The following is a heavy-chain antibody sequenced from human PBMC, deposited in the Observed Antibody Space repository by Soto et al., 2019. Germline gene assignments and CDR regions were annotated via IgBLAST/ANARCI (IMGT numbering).Heavy chain of an antibody. J-gene: IGHJ5*02. D-gene: IGHD3-10*01. Sequence: PSETLSLTCTVSGGSISSYYWSWIRQPPGKGLEWIGYIYYSGSTNYNPSLKSRVTISVDTSKNQFSLKLSSVTAADTAVYYCARDTMVRGEPYARNWFDPWGQGTLVTVSS. CDR3: ARDTMVRGEPYARNWFDP. CDR2: IYYSGST. V-gene: IGHV4-59*01. CDR1: GGSISSYY.